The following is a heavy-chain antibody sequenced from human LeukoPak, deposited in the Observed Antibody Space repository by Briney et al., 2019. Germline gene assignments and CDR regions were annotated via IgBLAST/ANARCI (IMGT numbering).Heavy chain of an antibody. J-gene: IGHJ3*02. D-gene: IGHD2-21*01. CDR2: IYYGGST. Sequence: PSETLSLTCTVSGGSISSSSYYWGWIRQPPGKGLEWIGSIYYGGSTLYNPSLKRRVTISVDTSKNQFSLKLSSVTAADTAVYYCARSVSWGLLVRDDAFDIWAQGTMVTVSS. CDR3: ARSVSWGLLVRDDAFDI. V-gene: IGHV4-39*01. CDR1: GGSISSSSYY.